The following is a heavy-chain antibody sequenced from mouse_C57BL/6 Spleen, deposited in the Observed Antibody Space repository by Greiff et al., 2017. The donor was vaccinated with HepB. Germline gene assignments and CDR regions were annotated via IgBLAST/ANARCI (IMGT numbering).Heavy chain of an antibody. CDR3: ARHYYYGSSYYYYAMEY. D-gene: IGHD1-1*01. J-gene: IGHJ4*01. V-gene: IGHV5-6*01. CDR2: ISSGGSYT. Sequence: EVKLMESGGDLVKPGGSLKLSCAASGFTFSSYGMSWVRQTPDKRLEWVATISSGGSYTDYPDSVQGRFTISRDNANNTLYLQLSSLKSEDTAMYYCARHYYYGSSYYYYAMEYWGKGTTVTVSS. CDR1: GFTFSSYG.